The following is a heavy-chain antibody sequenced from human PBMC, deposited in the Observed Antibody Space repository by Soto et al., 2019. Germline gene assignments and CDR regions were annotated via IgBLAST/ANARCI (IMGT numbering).Heavy chain of an antibody. V-gene: IGHV1-69*01. CDR1: GGTFSSYA. CDR3: AGSYKYGSGTFDAFDI. J-gene: IGHJ3*02. D-gene: IGHD3-10*01. CDR2: IIPIFGTA. Sequence: QVQLVQSGTEVKKPGSSVKVSCKASGGTFSSYAISWVRQAPGQGLEWMGGIIPIFGTANYAQRVQGRGSITADESTSTTYMELSSLRYEDTAVYYCAGSYKYGSGTFDAFDIWGEGTLVTVSS.